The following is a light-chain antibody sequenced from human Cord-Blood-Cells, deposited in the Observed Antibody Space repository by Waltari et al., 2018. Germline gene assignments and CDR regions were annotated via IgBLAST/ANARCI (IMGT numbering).Light chain of an antibody. CDR3: CSYAGSSTLV. CDR1: SRDVGSFNL. CDR2: EGS. V-gene: IGLV2-23*01. J-gene: IGLJ2*01. Sequence: QSALTQPASVSGSPGQSITIPCTGTSRDVGSFNLVSWYQPHPGKAPKLMIYEGSKRPSGVSNRFAGSKSGNTASLTISGLQAEDEADYYCCSYAGSSTLVFGGGTKLTVL.